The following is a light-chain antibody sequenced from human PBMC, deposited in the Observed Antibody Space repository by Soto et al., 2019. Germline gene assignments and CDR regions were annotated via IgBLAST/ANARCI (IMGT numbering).Light chain of an antibody. CDR2: AAS. Sequence: DIPMTQSPSSLSASVGDRVTITCRASQSISSYLNWYQQKPGKAPKLLIYAASSLQSGVPLRFSGSGSGTNFTLTISSLQPEDFATYYCQQSYSTPRYTFGQGTKLEIK. CDR3: QQSYSTPRYT. CDR1: QSISSY. V-gene: IGKV1-39*01. J-gene: IGKJ2*01.